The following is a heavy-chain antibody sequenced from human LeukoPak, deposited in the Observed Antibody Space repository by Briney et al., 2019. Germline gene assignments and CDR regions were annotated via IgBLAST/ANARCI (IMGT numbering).Heavy chain of an antibody. Sequence: SETLSLTCTVSGGSISSYYWSWIRQPPGKGLEWIGYIYYSGSTNYNPSLKSRVTISVDTSKNQFSLKLSSVTAADTAVYYCARDNVGYYGSGRTFDYWGQGTLVTVSS. J-gene: IGHJ4*02. CDR2: IYYSGST. V-gene: IGHV4-59*01. CDR3: ARDNVGYYGSGRTFDY. D-gene: IGHD3-10*01. CDR1: GGSISSYY.